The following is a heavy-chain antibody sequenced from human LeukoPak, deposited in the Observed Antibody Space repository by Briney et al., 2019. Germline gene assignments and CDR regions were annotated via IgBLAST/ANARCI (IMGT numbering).Heavy chain of an antibody. V-gene: IGHV3-20*04. CDR2: INWNGGST. CDR3: AKAGRNYHNWLDP. J-gene: IGHJ5*02. CDR1: GFTFDDYG. D-gene: IGHD4-11*01. Sequence: PGGSLRLSCAASGFTFDDYGLSWVRQAPGKGLEWVSGINWNGGSTGYADSVKGRFTISRDNAKNSLYLQMNSLRAEDTALYYCAKAGRNYHNWLDPWGQGTLVTVSS.